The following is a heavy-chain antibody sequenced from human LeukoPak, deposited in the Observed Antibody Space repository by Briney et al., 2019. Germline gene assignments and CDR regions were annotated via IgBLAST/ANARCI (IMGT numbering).Heavy chain of an antibody. Sequence: ASVKVSCKTSGYTFSDYYIHWIRQAPGQGLEWVGWINPNSGDTDYAQKFQGRVTVTRDTSISTAYMELGRLRSDDTAVYYCARAGRKSRGVDIVRKKETGYYYYLDVWDKGTTVTVSS. V-gene: IGHV1-2*02. J-gene: IGHJ6*03. CDR1: GYTFSDYY. CDR2: INPNSGDT. CDR3: ARAGRKSRGVDIVRKKETGYYYYLDV. D-gene: IGHD2-15*01.